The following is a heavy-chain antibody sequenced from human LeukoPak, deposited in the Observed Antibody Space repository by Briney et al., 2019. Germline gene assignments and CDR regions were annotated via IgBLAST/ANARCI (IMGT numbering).Heavy chain of an antibody. CDR3: AREAGPGRQWLADWWFDP. D-gene: IGHD6-19*01. J-gene: IGHJ5*02. V-gene: IGHV1-2*02. CDR1: GYTFTGYY. CDR2: INPNSGGT. Sequence: GASVKASCKASGYTFTGYYMHWVRQAPGQGLEWMGWINPNSGGTNYAQKFQGRVTMTRDTSISTAYMELSGLRSDDTAVYYCAREAGPGRQWLADWWFDPWGQGTLVTVSS.